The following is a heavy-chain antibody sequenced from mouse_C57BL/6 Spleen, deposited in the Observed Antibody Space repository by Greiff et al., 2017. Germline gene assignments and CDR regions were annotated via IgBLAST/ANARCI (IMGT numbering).Heavy chain of an antibody. CDR3: ASKGGSSAYGC. V-gene: IGHV1-82*01. J-gene: IGHJ2*01. CDR1: GYAFSSSW. Sequence: QVQLQQSGPELVKPGASVKISCKASGYAFSSSWMNWVKQRPGKGLEWIGRIYPGDGDTNYNGKFKGKATLTADKSSSTAYMQLSSLTSEDSAVYFCASKGGSSAYGCWGQGTTLTVAS. CDR2: IYPGDGDT. D-gene: IGHD1-1*01.